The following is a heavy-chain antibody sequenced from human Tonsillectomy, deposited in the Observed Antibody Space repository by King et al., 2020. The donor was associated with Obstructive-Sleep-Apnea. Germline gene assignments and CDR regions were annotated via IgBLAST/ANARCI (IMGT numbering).Heavy chain of an antibody. Sequence: QLQESGPGLVKPSQTLSLTCAFSGGSISSGGYSWSWIRQPPGKGLEWIGYIYYSGSTYYNPSLKSRVTISVDTSKNQFSLKLSSLTAAATAVYYCASCSGGSCRIDYWGQGTLVTVSS. CDR1: GGSISSGGYS. V-gene: IGHV4-30-4*07. D-gene: IGHD2-15*01. CDR2: IYYSGST. CDR3: ASCSGGSCRIDY. J-gene: IGHJ4*02.